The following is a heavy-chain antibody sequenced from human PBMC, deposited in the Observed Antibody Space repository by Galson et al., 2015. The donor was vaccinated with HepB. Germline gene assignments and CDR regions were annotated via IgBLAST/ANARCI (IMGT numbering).Heavy chain of an antibody. CDR3: ARNTPASGYHGLHY. V-gene: IGHV3-30*02. Sequence: SLRLSGAASGFTFSNYGMHWVRQAPGKGLEWVAYIQYNGFTKYYGDSVTGRFTISRDNSKNTLYLQMNSLRPEDTALYHCARNTPASGYHGLHYGGQGTLVTVSS. CDR1: GFTFSNYG. J-gene: IGHJ4*02. CDR2: IQYNGFTK. D-gene: IGHD6-25*01.